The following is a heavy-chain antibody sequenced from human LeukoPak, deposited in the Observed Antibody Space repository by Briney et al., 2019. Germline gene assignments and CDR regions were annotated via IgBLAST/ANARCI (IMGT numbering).Heavy chain of an antibody. CDR1: GGTFSSYA. Sequence: GSSVKVSCKASGGTFSSYAISWVRQAPGQGLEWMGGIIPIFGTANYAQKFQGRVTITADESTSTAYMELSSLRSEDTAVYYCATTVTTLKDRRYNWFDPWGQGTLVTVSS. CDR2: IIPIFGTA. CDR3: ATTVTTLKDRRYNWFDP. J-gene: IGHJ5*02. V-gene: IGHV1-69*01. D-gene: IGHD4-17*01.